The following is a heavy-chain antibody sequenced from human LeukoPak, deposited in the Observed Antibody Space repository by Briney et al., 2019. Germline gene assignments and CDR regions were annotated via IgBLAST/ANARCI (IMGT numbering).Heavy chain of an antibody. J-gene: IGHJ4*02. V-gene: IGHV1-8*03. D-gene: IGHD6-13*01. CDR1: GYTFTSYD. CDR3: AREGAAADPDY. Sequence: ASVKVSCKASGYTFTSYDINWVRQATGQGLEWMGWMNPNSGNTGYAQKFQGRVTITRNTSISTAYMELGSLRSEDTAVYYCAREGAAADPDYWGQGTLVTVSS. CDR2: MNPNSGNT.